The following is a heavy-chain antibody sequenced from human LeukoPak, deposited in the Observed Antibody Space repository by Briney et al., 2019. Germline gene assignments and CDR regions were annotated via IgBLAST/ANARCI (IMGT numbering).Heavy chain of an antibody. CDR3: ARDRGTYYDILTGYYQSRYYFDY. CDR1: GFTFSSYG. J-gene: IGHJ4*02. Sequence: PGRSLRLSCAASGFTFSSYGTHWVRQAPGKGLEWVSSISSSSSYADSVKGRFTISRDNAKNSLYLQMNSLRAEDTALYYCARDRGTYYDILTGYYQSRYYFDYWGQGTLVTVSS. V-gene: IGHV3-21*01. D-gene: IGHD3-9*01. CDR2: ISSSSS.